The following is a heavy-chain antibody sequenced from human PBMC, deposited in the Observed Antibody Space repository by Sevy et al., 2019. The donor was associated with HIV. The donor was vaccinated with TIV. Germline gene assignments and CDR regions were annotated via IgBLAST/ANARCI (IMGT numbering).Heavy chain of an antibody. CDR2: IIPIFGTA. D-gene: IGHD4-17*01. CDR1: GGTFSSYA. V-gene: IGHV1-69*13. CDR3: ARGLNTVLPLVRTSPTWYFDY. Sequence: ASVKVSCKASGGTFSSYAISWVRQAPGQGLEWMGGIIPIFGTANYAQKFQGRVTITADESTSTAYMELSSLRSEDTAVYYCARGLNTVLPLVRTSPTWYFDYWGQGTLVTVSS. J-gene: IGHJ4*02.